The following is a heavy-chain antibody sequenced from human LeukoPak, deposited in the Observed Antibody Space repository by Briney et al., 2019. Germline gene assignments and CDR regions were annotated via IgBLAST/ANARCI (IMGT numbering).Heavy chain of an antibody. Sequence: PGGSLRLSCAASGLSFSGYWWSRVRQAPGKGLEWVANIKQDGSEKYYVDSVRGRFTMSRDNTKNSGYLQRNSLSAEDTAVYYCAGYSSSVGWIDPWGQGALGTVSS. J-gene: IGHJ5*02. V-gene: IGHV3-7*01. CDR2: IKQDGSEK. CDR1: GLSFSGYW. D-gene: IGHD6-13*01. CDR3: AGYSSSVGWIDP.